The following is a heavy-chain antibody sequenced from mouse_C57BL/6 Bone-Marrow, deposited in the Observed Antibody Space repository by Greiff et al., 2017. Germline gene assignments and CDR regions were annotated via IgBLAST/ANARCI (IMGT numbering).Heavy chain of an antibody. V-gene: IGHV1-64*01. CDR2: IHPNSGST. J-gene: IGHJ4*01. D-gene: IGHD1-1*01. CDR1: GYTFTSYW. CDR3: ARPLITTVVAHYAMDY. Sequence: VQLQQPGAELVKPGASVKVSCKASGYTFTSYWMHWVKQRPGQGLEWIGMIHPNSGSTNYNEKFKSKATLTVDKSSSTAYMQLSSLTSEDSAVYYCARPLITTVVAHYAMDYWGQGTSVTVSS.